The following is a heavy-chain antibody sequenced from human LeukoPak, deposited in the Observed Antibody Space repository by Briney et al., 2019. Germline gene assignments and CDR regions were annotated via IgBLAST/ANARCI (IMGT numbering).Heavy chain of an antibody. CDR1: GFTFSSYA. CDR3: AKDREEQWLVGAWGD. Sequence: PGGSLRLSCAASGFTFSSYAMHWVRQAPGKGLEWVAVISYDGSNKYYADSVKGRFTISRDNSKNTLYLQMNSLRAEDTAVYYCAKDREEQWLVGAWGDWGQGTLVTVSS. CDR2: ISYDGSNK. D-gene: IGHD6-19*01. J-gene: IGHJ4*02. V-gene: IGHV3-30*04.